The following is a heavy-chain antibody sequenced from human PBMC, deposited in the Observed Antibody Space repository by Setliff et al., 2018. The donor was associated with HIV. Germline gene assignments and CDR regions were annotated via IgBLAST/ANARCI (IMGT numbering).Heavy chain of an antibody. CDR2: IIPLFGSA. CDR1: GNSFHSYA. CDR3: AKDGPTVIEGSYMDV. Sequence: SVKVSCKASGNSFHSYAFSWVRQAPGQGLEWMGGIIPLFGSANYAQKFQGRVTITADESTSTVYMEVSGLRFEDTAVYFCAKDGPTVIEGSYMDVWGKGTTVTV. V-gene: IGHV1-69*13. D-gene: IGHD4-4*01. J-gene: IGHJ6*03.